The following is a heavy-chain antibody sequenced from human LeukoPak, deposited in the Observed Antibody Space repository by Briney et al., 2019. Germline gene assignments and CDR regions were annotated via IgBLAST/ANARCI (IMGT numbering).Heavy chain of an antibody. CDR3: VREHYNDYMDV. J-gene: IGHJ6*03. Sequence: SGGSLRLSCAASGFTFSSYAMSWVRQAPGKGLEWVSAISGSGGNTYYADSVKGRFTISRDNSKNTLYVQMNSLRAEDTALYYCVREHYNDYMDVWGKGTTVTVSS. CDR1: GFTFSSYA. CDR2: ISGSGGNT. V-gene: IGHV3-23*01.